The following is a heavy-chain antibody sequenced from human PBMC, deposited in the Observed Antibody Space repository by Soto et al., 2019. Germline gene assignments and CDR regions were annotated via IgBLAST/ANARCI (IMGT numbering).Heavy chain of an antibody. CDR2: INHSGST. Sequence: SETLSLTCAVYGGSFSGYYWSWIRQPPGKGLEWIGEINHSGSTNYNPSLKSRVTISVDTSKNQFSLKLSSVTAADTAVYYCARGRGDGYNFFDYWGQGTLVTV. V-gene: IGHV4-34*01. CDR1: GGSFSGYY. CDR3: ARGRGDGYNFFDY. D-gene: IGHD5-12*01. J-gene: IGHJ4*02.